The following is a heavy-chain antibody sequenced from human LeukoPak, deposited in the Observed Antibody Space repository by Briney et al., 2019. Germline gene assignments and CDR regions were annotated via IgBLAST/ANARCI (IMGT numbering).Heavy chain of an antibody. CDR3: AKAGGLLWFGELDY. D-gene: IGHD3-10*01. V-gene: IGHV3-23*01. J-gene: IGHJ4*02. CDR1: GFTFSTYG. Sequence: GGSLRLSCAASGFTFSTYGMTWVRQAPGKGLEWVSAISGSGGSTYYADSVKGRFTISRDNSKNTLYLQMNSLRAEDTAVYYCAKAGGLLWFGELDYWGQGTLVTVSS. CDR2: ISGSGGST.